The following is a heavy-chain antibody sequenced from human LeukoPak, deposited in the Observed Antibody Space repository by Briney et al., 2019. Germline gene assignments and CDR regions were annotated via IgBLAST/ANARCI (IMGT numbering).Heavy chain of an antibody. D-gene: IGHD6-19*01. J-gene: IGHJ4*02. Sequence: PSETLSLTCTVSGGSISTGNHYWGWVRQTPGKGLEWIGTMYYSGSTYYNPSLKSRVTISVDTSKNQFSLKLTSVAAADTAVYYCARHYSGWDNFFDFWGQGTLVTVSS. CDR3: ARHYSGWDNFFDF. CDR1: GGSISTGNHY. V-gene: IGHV4-39*01. CDR2: MYYSGST.